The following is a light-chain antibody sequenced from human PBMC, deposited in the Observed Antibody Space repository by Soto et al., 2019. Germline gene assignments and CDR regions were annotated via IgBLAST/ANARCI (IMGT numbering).Light chain of an antibody. CDR1: QVVSTW. V-gene: IGKV1-39*01. Sequence: DIQMTQSPSTLSAYVGDRVTITCRASQVVSTWLAWYQQKPGKAPKLLIYAASSLQSGVPSRFSGSGSGTDFTLTISSLQPEDFATYYCQQSYSTPQAYTFGQGTKVDIK. CDR3: QQSYSTPQAYT. CDR2: AAS. J-gene: IGKJ2*01.